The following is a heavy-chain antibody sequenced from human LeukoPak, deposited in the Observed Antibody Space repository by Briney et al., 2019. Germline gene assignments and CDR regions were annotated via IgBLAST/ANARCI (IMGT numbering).Heavy chain of an antibody. CDR2: ISLSGLT. Sequence: PSGTLSLTCGVSGGSISSTNWWSWVRQPPGQGLEWIGDISLSGLTNYNPSLKSRVTMSLDKSKNDPSLNLTSVTAADTAVYYCSRESGAFSPFGYWGQGTLVTVSS. J-gene: IGHJ4*02. V-gene: IGHV4-4*02. D-gene: IGHD1-26*01. CDR1: GGSISSTNW. CDR3: SRESGAFSPFGY.